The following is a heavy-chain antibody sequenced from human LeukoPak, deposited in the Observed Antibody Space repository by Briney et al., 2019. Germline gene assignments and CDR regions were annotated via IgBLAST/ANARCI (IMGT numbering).Heavy chain of an antibody. J-gene: IGHJ5*02. CDR3: ARDIGGSYSSWFDP. CDR1: GFTFSSYW. D-gene: IGHD1-26*01. Sequence: QSGGSLRLSCAASGFTFSSYWMSWVRQAPGKGLEWVANIKQDGSEKYYVDSVKGRFTISRDNAKNSLYLQMNSLRAEDTAVYYCARDIGGSYSSWFDPWGQGTLVTVSS. CDR2: IKQDGSEK. V-gene: IGHV3-7*01.